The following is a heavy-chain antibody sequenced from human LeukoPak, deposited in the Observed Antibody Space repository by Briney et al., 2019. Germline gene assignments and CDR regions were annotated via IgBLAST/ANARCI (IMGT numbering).Heavy chain of an antibody. Sequence: SSETLSLTCTVSGGSVSSGSYYWSWIRQPPGKGLEWIGYIYYSGSTYYNPSLKSRVTISVDTSKNQFSLKLSSVTAADTAVYYCARVSHYDFWSGRYYFDYWGQGTLVTVSS. CDR3: ARVSHYDFWSGRYYFDY. CDR2: IYYSGST. J-gene: IGHJ4*02. D-gene: IGHD3-3*01. CDR1: GGSVSSGSYY. V-gene: IGHV4-31*03.